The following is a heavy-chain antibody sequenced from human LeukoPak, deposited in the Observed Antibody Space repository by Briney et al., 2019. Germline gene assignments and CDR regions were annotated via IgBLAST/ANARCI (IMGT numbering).Heavy chain of an antibody. J-gene: IGHJ4*02. Sequence: GGSLRLSCAASGFIFSSYWMHWGRQAPGKGLVWVSRINSDGSSTSYADSVKGRFTISRDNAKNTLYLQMNSLGAEDTAVYYCARRVVVPAAPYYFDYWGQGTLVTVSS. CDR3: ARRVVVPAAPYYFDY. CDR1: GFIFSSYW. D-gene: IGHD2-2*01. CDR2: INSDGSST. V-gene: IGHV3-74*01.